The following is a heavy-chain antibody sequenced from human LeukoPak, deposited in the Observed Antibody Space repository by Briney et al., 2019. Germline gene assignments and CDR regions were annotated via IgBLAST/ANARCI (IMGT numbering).Heavy chain of an antibody. CDR2: IYYSGST. V-gene: IGHV4-59*01. J-gene: IGHJ5*02. CDR3: ARRYCSGGSCYSGGNWFDP. CDR1: GGSISSYY. Sequence: SETLSLTCTVSGGSISSYYWSWIRQPPGKGLEWIGYIYYSGSTNYNPSLKSRVTISVDTSKNQFSLKLSSVTAADTAVYSCARRYCSGGSCYSGGNWFDPWGQGTLVTVSS. D-gene: IGHD2-15*01.